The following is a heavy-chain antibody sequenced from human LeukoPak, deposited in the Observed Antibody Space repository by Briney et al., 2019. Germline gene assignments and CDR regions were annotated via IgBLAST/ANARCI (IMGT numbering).Heavy chain of an antibody. V-gene: IGHV3-21*01. J-gene: IGHJ4*02. CDR1: GFTFSTYN. CDR2: ISSTSSYI. CDR3: ARDPPFIIGTTFFDY. Sequence: GGSLRLSCAASGFTFSTYNMNWVRQAPGKGLEWVSCISSTSSYIYYADSVKGRFTISRDNAKNSLYLQMNSLRAEDTAVYYCARDPPFIIGTTFFDYWGQGTLVTVSS. D-gene: IGHD1-20*01.